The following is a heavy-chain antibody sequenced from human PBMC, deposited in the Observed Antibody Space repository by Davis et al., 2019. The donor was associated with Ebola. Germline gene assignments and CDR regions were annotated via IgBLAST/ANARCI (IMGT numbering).Heavy chain of an antibody. CDR2: IYHIGST. D-gene: IGHD6-13*01. Sequence: GSLRLSCSASGFTLSSHTMMWVRQAPGKGLEWIGSIYHIGSTYYNPSLQSRVTISVDTSKNQFSLKVNSVTAADTAVYYCAGHWAYRSSWYLDHWGQGILVTVSS. CDR1: GFTLSSHT. CDR3: AGHWAYRSSWYLDH. J-gene: IGHJ4*02. V-gene: IGHV4-39*01.